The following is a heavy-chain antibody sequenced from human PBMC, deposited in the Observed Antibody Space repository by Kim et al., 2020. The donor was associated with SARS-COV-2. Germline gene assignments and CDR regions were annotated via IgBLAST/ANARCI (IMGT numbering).Heavy chain of an antibody. J-gene: IGHJ6*02. CDR3: NTGGYYYDSSGREPKDV. V-gene: IGHV3-15*01. CDR2: IKSKTDGGTT. D-gene: IGHD3-22*01. Sequence: GGSLRLSCAASGFTFSNAWMSWVRQAPGKGLEWVGRIKSKTDGGTTEYGAPVKGRFTIPRDDSKNTLFLQMNSLKSEDTAVYYCNTGGYYYDSSGREPKDVWGQGTTVSVSS. CDR1: GFTFSNAW.